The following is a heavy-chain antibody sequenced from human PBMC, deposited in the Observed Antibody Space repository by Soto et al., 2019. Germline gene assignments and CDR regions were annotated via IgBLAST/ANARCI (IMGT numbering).Heavy chain of an antibody. CDR1: GYTFTSYD. CDR2: MNPNSGNT. D-gene: IGHD2-15*01. CDR3: ARGISQAATDYYYGMDV. J-gene: IGHJ6*02. V-gene: IGHV1-8*01. Sequence: ASVKVSCKASGYTFTSYDINWVRQATGQGLEWMGWMNPNSGNTGYAQKFQGRVTMTRNTSISTAYMELSSLRSEDTAVYYCARGISQAATDYYYGMDVWGQGTTVTVSS.